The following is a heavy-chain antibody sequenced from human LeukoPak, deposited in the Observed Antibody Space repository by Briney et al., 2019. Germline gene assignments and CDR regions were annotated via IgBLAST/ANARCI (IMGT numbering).Heavy chain of an antibody. CDR2: IYRNGST. Sequence: SETLSLTCVVSGYSLSTGYFWGWVRQPPGKGLEWIGSIYRNGSTYYNPSLKSRVPVSVDTSKNQFSLKLSSVTAADTAVYYCARHYWTPGAFDIWGQGTVVTVSS. CDR3: ARHYWTPGAFDI. D-gene: IGHD1-1*01. J-gene: IGHJ3*02. V-gene: IGHV4-38-2*01. CDR1: GYSLSTGYF.